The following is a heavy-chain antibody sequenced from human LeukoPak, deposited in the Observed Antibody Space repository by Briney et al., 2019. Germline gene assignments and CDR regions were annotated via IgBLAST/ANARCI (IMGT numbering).Heavy chain of an antibody. CDR1: GFTFDDYA. D-gene: IGHD3-10*01. CDR2: ISWNSGSI. Sequence: PGRSLRLSCAASGFTFDDYAMHWVRQAPGKGLEWVSGISWNSGSIGYADSVKGRFTISRDNAKNSLYLQMNSLRAEDTAVYYCARSGSGSYPAAYWGQGTLVTVSS. J-gene: IGHJ4*02. V-gene: IGHV3-9*01. CDR3: ARSGSGSYPAAY.